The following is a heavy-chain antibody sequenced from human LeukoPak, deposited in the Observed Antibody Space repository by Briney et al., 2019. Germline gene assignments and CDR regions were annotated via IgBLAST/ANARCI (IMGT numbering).Heavy chain of an antibody. CDR1: GFTFSSYE. Sequence: HPGGSLRLSCAASGFTFSSYEMNWVRQAPGKGLEWVSVIYSGGSTHYADSVKGRFTISRDNSKNTLYLQMNSLRAEDTAVYYCARDRLHYDSLTGYPADWGQGTLVTVSS. CDR2: IYSGGST. CDR3: ARDRLHYDSLTGYPAD. J-gene: IGHJ4*02. D-gene: IGHD3-9*01. V-gene: IGHV3-66*01.